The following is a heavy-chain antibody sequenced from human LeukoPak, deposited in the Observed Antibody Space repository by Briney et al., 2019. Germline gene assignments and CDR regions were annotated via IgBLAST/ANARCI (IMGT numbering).Heavy chain of an antibody. CDR1: GDSVSSYY. D-gene: IGHD3-10*01. J-gene: IGHJ5*02. V-gene: IGHV4-59*02. CDR2: IHYSGIS. CDR3: ARRVQMSSGSPTSNTWLDP. Sequence: SETLSLTCTVSGDSVSSYYWNWIRQPPGRGLEWIGHIHYSGISNYNPSLKSRVTISVDTAKNQFSLKLISVTAADTAVYYCARRVQMSSGSPTSNTWLDPWGQGTLVTVSS.